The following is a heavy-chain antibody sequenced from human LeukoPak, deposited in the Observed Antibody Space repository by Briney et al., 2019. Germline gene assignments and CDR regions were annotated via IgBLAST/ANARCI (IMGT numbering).Heavy chain of an antibody. V-gene: IGHV1-2*06. CDR2: INPNSGGT. Sequence: GASVKVSCKASGYTFTDYYMHWVRQAPGQGLEWMGRINPNSGGTNYAQQFQGRVTMTRDTSISTAYMELSRLRSDDTAVYYCARLPGTGNYYYMDVWGKGTTVTVSS. J-gene: IGHJ6*03. CDR3: ARLPGTGNYYYMDV. D-gene: IGHD3-10*01. CDR1: GYTFTDYY.